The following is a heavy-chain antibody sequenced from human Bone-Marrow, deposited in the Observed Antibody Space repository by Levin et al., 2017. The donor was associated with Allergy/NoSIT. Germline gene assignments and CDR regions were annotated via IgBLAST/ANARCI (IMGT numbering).Heavy chain of an antibody. CDR1: GGTFSNSA. J-gene: IGHJ6*02. V-gene: IGHV1-69*13. Sequence: GASVKVSCKVSGGTFSNSAFNWVRQAPGQGLEWMGGIIPFFGSANYPQKFQGRVTITADESASTISMEVNSLRSEDTAMYFCARGPPTGYGMDVWGQGTTVTVSS. CDR3: ARGPPTGYGMDV. CDR2: IIPFFGSA.